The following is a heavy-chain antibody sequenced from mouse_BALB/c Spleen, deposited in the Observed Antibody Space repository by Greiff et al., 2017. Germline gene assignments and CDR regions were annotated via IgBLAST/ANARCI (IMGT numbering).Heavy chain of an antibody. CDR2: IWAGGST. V-gene: IGHV2-9*02. CDR1: GFSFTSYG. CDR3: ARGGYDDAMDY. Sequence: VKLVESGPGLVAPSQSLSITCTVSGFSFTSYGVHWVRQPPGKGLEWLGVIWAGGSTNYNSALMSRLSIIKDNSKSQVFLKMNSLQTDDTAMYYCARGGYDDAMDYWGQGTSVTVSS. D-gene: IGHD2-14*01. J-gene: IGHJ4*01.